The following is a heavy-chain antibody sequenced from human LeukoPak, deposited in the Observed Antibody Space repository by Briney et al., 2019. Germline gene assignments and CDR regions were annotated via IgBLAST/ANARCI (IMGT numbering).Heavy chain of an antibody. CDR3: ARDLTGYYDSSGSIAD. V-gene: IGHV3-30-3*01. Sequence: GRSLRLSCAASGFTFSSYAMHWVRQAPGKGLEWVAVISYDGSNKYYADSVKGRFTISRDNSKNTLYLQMNSLRAEDTAVYYCARDLTGYYDSSGSIADWGQGTLVTVSS. CDR1: GFTFSSYA. D-gene: IGHD3-22*01. J-gene: IGHJ1*01. CDR2: ISYDGSNK.